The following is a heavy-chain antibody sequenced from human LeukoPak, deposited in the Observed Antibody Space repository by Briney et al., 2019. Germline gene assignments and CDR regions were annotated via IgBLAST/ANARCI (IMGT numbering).Heavy chain of an antibody. CDR1: GFTFSTYG. CDR3: ARDRGIVGPTGYYFDY. D-gene: IGHD1-26*01. V-gene: IGHV3-30*02. CDR2: IQYDGSNK. J-gene: IGHJ4*02. Sequence: PGGSLRLSCAASGFTFSTYGMHWVRQAPGKGLEWVAFIQYDGSNKYYADSVKGRFTISRDNAKNSLYLQMNSLRAEDTAVYYCARDRGIVGPTGYYFDYWGQGTLVTVSS.